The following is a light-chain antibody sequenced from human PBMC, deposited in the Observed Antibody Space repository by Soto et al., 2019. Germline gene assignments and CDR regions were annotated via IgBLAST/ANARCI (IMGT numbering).Light chain of an antibody. CDR1: SGHSSYA. Sequence: QPVLTQSPSASASLGASVKLTCTLSSGHSSYAIAWHQQQPEKGPRYLMKLNSDGSHSKGDGIPDRFSGSSSGADRYLTISSLQSEDEADYYCQTWGTGIQVFGAGTKVTVL. V-gene: IGLV4-69*01. J-gene: IGLJ1*01. CDR2: LNSDGSH. CDR3: QTWGTGIQV.